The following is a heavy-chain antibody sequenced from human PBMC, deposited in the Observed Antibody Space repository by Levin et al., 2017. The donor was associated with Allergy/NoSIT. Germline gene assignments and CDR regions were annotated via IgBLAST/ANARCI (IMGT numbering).Heavy chain of an antibody. Sequence: SETLSLTCTVSGGSISSYYWSWIRQPPGKGLEWIGYIYYSGSTNYNPSLKSRVTISVDTSKNQFSLKLSSVTAADTAVYYWARVFRGYYDSRVEGVDIWGQGTMVTVSS. J-gene: IGHJ3*02. D-gene: IGHD3-22*01. CDR1: GGSISSYY. V-gene: IGHV4-59*01. CDR2: IYYSGST. CDR3: ARVFRGYYDSRVEGVDI.